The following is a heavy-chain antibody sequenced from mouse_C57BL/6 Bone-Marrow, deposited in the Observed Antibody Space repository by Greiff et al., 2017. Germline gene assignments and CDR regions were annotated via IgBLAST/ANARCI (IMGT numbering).Heavy chain of an antibody. V-gene: IGHV1-63*01. CDR2: IYPGGGYT. Sequence: VKLKESGAELVRPGTSVKMSCKASGYTFTNYWIGWAKQRPGHGLEWIGDIYPGGGYTNYNEKFKGKATLTADKSSSTAYMQFSSLTSEDSAIYYCAREDSSGYYYAMDYWGQGTSVTVSS. J-gene: IGHJ4*01. CDR1: GYTFTNYW. D-gene: IGHD3-2*02. CDR3: AREDSSGYYYAMDY.